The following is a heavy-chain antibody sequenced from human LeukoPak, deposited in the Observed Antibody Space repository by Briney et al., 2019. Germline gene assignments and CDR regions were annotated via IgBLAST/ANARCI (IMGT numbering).Heavy chain of an antibody. J-gene: IGHJ6*03. V-gene: IGHV3-74*01. CDR1: GFTLSGYW. Sequence: GGSLRLSCAASGFTLSGYWMHWVRQAPGKGPVWVSRINGDGRSTTYADSVKGRFTISRDNAKNTVYLHMNSLRAEDTAVYYCARDRDVLRYYMDVWGKGTTVTVSS. CDR2: INGDGRST. CDR3: ARDRDVLRYYMDV. D-gene: IGHD2-8*01.